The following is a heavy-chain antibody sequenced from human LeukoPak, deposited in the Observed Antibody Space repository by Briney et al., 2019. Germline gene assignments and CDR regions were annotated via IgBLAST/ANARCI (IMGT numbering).Heavy chain of an antibody. J-gene: IGHJ6*02. CDR2: IFYSGNT. CDR3: ARHQLGYYYGMDV. Sequence: SETLSLTCTVSGGSISSYYWSWIRQPRGKGLEWIGYIFYSGNTNYNPSLKSRVTISVDTSKNQFSLKLNSVTAADTAVYYCARHQLGYYYGMDVWGQGTTVTVSS. V-gene: IGHV4-59*08. CDR1: GGSISSYY. D-gene: IGHD3-16*01.